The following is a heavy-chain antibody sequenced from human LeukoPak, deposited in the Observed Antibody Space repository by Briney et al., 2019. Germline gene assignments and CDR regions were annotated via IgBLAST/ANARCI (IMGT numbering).Heavy chain of an antibody. D-gene: IGHD3-10*01. CDR1: GYSISSGYY. CDR3: ASGGSGAFDI. CDR2: IYHSGST. Sequence: SETLSLTCAVSGYSISSGYYWGWIRQPPGKGLEWIGSIYHSGSTYYNPSLKSRVTISVDTSKNQFSLKLSSVTAADTAVYYCASGGSGAFDIWGQGTMVTVSS. J-gene: IGHJ3*02. V-gene: IGHV4-38-2*01.